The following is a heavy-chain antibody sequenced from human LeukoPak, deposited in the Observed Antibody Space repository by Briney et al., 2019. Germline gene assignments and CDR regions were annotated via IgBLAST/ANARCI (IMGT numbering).Heavy chain of an antibody. J-gene: IGHJ4*02. D-gene: IGHD2-15*01. V-gene: IGHV4-39*01. CDR2: IYYSGST. CDR1: GGSISSSSYY. Sequence: SETLSLTCTVSGGSISSSSYYWGWIRQPPGKGLEWIGSIYYSGSTYYNPSLKSRVTISVDTSKNQFSLKLSSVTAADTAVYYCARHLVVAAMDYWGQGTVVTVSS. CDR3: ARHLVVAAMDY.